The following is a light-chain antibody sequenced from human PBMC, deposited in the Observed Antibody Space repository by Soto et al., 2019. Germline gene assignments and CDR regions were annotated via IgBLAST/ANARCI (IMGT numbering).Light chain of an antibody. V-gene: IGLV2-23*01. J-gene: IGLJ1*01. CDR2: EGS. CDR3: CSYADSTTYV. CDR1: SSDVGTYNL. Sequence: QLVLTQPASVSGSPGQSITISCTGTSSDVGTYNLVSWYQQHPGKAPKLMIYEGSKWPSGVSNRFSGSKSGNTASLTISGLQAEDEADYYCCSYADSTTYVFGTGTQLTVL.